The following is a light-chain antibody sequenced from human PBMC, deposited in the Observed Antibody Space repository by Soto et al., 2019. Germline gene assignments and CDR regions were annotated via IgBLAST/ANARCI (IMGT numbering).Light chain of an antibody. V-gene: IGKV1-39*01. CDR3: QQSHSSPLS. CDR2: TAS. Sequence: IDMTHSPSSLSASLWDRVTITCLASQGIRNDLGWYQQKPGKAPELLIYTASNLPSGVPSRFSGSGSGTDFALTISSLQPEDSAVYYCQQSHSSPLSFGGGTKVDIK. CDR1: QGIRND. J-gene: IGKJ4*01.